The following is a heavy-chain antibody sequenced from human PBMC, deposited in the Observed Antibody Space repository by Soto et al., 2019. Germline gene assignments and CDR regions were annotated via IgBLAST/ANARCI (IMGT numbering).Heavy chain of an antibody. Sequence: QVQLVQSGAEVKKPGASVKVSCKASGYTFTSYYMHWVRQAPGQGLEWMGIINLSGGSTSYAQKFQGRVNMTRDTSTSTVYMELSRLRSEDPAVYYCARVVNGCSRTSCGYYFDYWGQGTLVTVSS. J-gene: IGHJ4*02. CDR1: GYTFTSYY. D-gene: IGHD2-2*01. V-gene: IGHV1-46*01. CDR3: ARVVNGCSRTSCGYYFDY. CDR2: INLSGGST.